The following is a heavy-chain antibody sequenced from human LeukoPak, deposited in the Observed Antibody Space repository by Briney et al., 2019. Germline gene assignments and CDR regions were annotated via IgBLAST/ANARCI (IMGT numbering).Heavy chain of an antibody. CDR3: ARRAYGGNSPAYYFAY. V-gene: IGHV5-51*01. Sequence: GESLKISCNGSGYXFYNYWIGWVRQLPGKGVEWMGTIIPGDSDTRYSRSFQGQVTTSADKSISTAYPQWHRLKASDTAIYYCARRAYGGNSPAYYFAYGGEGTLVTLSS. CDR1: GYXFYNYW. D-gene: IGHD4-23*01. J-gene: IGHJ4*02. CDR2: IIPGDSDT.